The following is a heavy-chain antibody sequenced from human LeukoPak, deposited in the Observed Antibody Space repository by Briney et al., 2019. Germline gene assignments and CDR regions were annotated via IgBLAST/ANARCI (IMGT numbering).Heavy chain of an antibody. CDR1: GGSFSGYY. D-gene: IGHD2/OR15-2a*01. V-gene: IGHV4-34*01. Sequence: PSETLSLTCAVYGGSFSGYYWSWIRQPPGKGLEWIGEINHSGSTNYNPSLKSRVTISVDTSKNQFSLELSSVTAADTAVYYCARLLRGYYYHYYMDVWGKGTTVTISS. CDR3: ARLLRGYYYHYYMDV. CDR2: INHSGST. J-gene: IGHJ6*03.